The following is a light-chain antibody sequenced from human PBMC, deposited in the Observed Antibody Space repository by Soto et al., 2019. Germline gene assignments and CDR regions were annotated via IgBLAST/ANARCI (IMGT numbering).Light chain of an antibody. J-gene: IGKJ2*02. CDR2: GAS. CDR1: QSVSSSY. Sequence: EIVLTQSPGTLSLSPGERATLSCRASQSVSSSYLAWYQQKPGQAPRPLIYGASSRATGIPDRFSGSGAGTDFTLTISRLEPEDFAVYYCQQYGSSSPSTFGQGTKLEGK. V-gene: IGKV3-20*01. CDR3: QQYGSSSPST.